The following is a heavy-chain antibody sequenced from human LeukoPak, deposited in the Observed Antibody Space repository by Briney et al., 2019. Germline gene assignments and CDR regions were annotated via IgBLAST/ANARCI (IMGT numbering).Heavy chain of an antibody. J-gene: IGHJ6*03. D-gene: IGHD3-10*01. Sequence: GGSLRLSCAASRFTFSSYSMNCVRQAPGKGLEWVSSISSSGSYIYYADSVKGRFTISRDNAKNSLYLQMNSLRAEDTAVYYCARGDYYGSINVYYYYYMDVWGKGTAVTISS. CDR3: ARGDYYGSINVYYYYYMDV. CDR1: RFTFSSYS. V-gene: IGHV3-21*01. CDR2: ISSSGSYI.